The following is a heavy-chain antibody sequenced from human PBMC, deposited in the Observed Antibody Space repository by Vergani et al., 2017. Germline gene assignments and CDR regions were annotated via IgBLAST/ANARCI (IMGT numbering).Heavy chain of an antibody. V-gene: IGHV4-39*01. CDR1: GASIRSSHYY. CDR2: IYYSGST. D-gene: IGHD6-19*01. Sequence: QLQLQESGPGLVKPSATLSLTCSVSGASIRSSHYYWGWIRQPPGKGLEWIASIYYSGSTYYNPSLKSLVTISVDTHTHQFSLMLRSVTAADTAVYFCARHSTVEWLVKLGWIDPWGQGILVTVSS. J-gene: IGHJ5*02. CDR3: ARHSTVEWLVKLGWIDP.